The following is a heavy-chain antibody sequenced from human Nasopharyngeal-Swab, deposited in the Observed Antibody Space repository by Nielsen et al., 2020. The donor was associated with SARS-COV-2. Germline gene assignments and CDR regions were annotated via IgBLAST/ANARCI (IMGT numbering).Heavy chain of an antibody. CDR2: INHSGST. D-gene: IGHD6-13*01. CDR3: ARCFCPWKAAARWYYMDV. Sequence: TWLEWIGEINHSGSTNYNPSLKSRVTISVDTSKNQFSLKLTSVTAADTAVYYCARCFCPWKAAARWYYMDVWGKGTTVTVSS. V-gene: IGHV4-34*01. J-gene: IGHJ6*03.